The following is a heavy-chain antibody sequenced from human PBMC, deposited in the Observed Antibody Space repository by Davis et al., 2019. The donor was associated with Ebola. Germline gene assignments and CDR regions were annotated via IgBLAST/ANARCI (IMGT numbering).Heavy chain of an antibody. CDR2: IRGSGGDP. CDR1: GFTFSTYA. V-gene: IGHV3-23*01. CDR3: VRGTHYAHDY. D-gene: IGHD2-2*01. J-gene: IGHJ4*02. Sequence: PGGSLRLSCAGSGFTFSTYAMTWVRQAPGKGLEWVSRIRGSGGDPHYADSVKGRFTISRDNAKNTLYLQMNSLRDEDTAVYYCVRGTHYAHDYWGQGTLVTVSS.